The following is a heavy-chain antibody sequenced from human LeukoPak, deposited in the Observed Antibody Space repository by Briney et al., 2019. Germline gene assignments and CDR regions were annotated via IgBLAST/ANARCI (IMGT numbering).Heavy chain of an antibody. J-gene: IGHJ4*02. V-gene: IGHV3-23*01. CDR3: AKDGRVDTAMVTGDFDY. Sequence: SVKGRFTISRDNSKNTLYLQMNSLRAEDTAVYYCAKDGRVDTAMVTGDFDYWGQGTLVTVSS. D-gene: IGHD5-18*01.